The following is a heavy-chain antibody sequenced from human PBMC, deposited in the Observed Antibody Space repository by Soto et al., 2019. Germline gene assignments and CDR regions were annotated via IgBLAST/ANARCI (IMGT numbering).Heavy chain of an antibody. D-gene: IGHD1-26*01. V-gene: IGHV1-69*06. CDR2: IIPTFGTP. J-gene: IGHJ4*02. Sequence: QVQLVQSGTVVQRRGSSVKVSCQASGGTFSSHGMAWVRQAPGQGLEWMGGIIPTFGTPTYAPKFQGRVAITADKSTNTAYMERSSLRSEHTGVYYCASERSAQYFDFWGQGTLITVSS. CDR1: GGTFSSHG. CDR3: ASERSAQYFDF.